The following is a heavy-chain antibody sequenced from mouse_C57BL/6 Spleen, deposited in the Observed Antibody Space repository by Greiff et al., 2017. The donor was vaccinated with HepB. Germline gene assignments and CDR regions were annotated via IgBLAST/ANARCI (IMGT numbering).Heavy chain of an antibody. CDR3: ARREIRGYFDV. Sequence: EVMLVESEGGLVQPGSFMKLFCTASGFTFSDYYMAWVRQVPEKGLEWVANINYDGSGTYYLDSLKSRFIISRDNAKNILYLQMSSLKSEDTATYYCARREIRGYFDVWGTGTTVTVSS. J-gene: IGHJ1*03. CDR1: GFTFSDYY. CDR2: INYDGSGT. V-gene: IGHV5-16*01. D-gene: IGHD2-12*01.